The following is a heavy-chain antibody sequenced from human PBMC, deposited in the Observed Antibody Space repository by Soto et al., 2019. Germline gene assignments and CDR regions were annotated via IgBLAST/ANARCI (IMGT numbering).Heavy chain of an antibody. D-gene: IGHD3-10*01. CDR1: GGTFSSYA. V-gene: IGHV1-69*13. CDR2: IIPIFGTA. CDR3: ARDRTITMLRGAGGMDV. J-gene: IGHJ6*02. Sequence: SVKVSCKASGGTFSSYAISWVRQAPGQGLEWMGGIIPIFGTANYAQKFQGRVTITADESTSTAYMELSSLRSEDTAVYYCARDRTITMLRGAGGMDVWGRGTTVTVSS.